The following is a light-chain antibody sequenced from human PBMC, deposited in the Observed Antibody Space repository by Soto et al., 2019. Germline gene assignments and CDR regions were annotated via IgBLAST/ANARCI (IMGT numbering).Light chain of an antibody. V-gene: IGKV3-20*01. Sequence: ESVLTQSPGTLSLSPGERATLSFRASQSVRNNFLAWYQQKPGQAPRRLIYGASSRATGIPDRFSGSGCGTDFTLTISGLEPEDLAVYYCQLDGSSPPFGGGTKGEIK. J-gene: IGKJ4*01. CDR3: QLDGSSPP. CDR2: GAS. CDR1: QSVRNNF.